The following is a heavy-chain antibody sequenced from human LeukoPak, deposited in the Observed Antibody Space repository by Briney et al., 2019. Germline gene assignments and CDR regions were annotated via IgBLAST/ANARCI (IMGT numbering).Heavy chain of an antibody. CDR2: IRGSGGST. V-gene: IGHV3-23*01. Sequence: GGSLRLSCAASGFTFRSYAMSWVRQAPGKGLEWVSAIRGSGGSTYYADSVKGRFTISRDNSKNTLYLQMNSLRAEDTAVYYCAKGGSSSWFYFDYWGQGTLVTVSS. D-gene: IGHD6-13*01. J-gene: IGHJ4*02. CDR3: AKGGSSSWFYFDY. CDR1: GFTFRSYA.